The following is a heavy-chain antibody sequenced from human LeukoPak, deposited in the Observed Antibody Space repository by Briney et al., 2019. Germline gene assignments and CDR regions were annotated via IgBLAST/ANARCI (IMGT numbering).Heavy chain of an antibody. Sequence: PGGSLRLSCAAFGFSFRRYWMTWVRQAPGKGLEWGANIKQDGSEKYYVDSVKGRFTISRDNTKNSLYLQMHSLRAEDTAVYYCARAMVWDHGDYWGQGTLVTVSS. V-gene: IGHV3-7*01. D-gene: IGHD1-14*01. CDR3: ARAMVWDHGDY. J-gene: IGHJ4*02. CDR1: GFSFRRYW. CDR2: IKQDGSEK.